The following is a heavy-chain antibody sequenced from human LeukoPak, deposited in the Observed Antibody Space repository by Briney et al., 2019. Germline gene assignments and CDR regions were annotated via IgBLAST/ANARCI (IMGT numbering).Heavy chain of an antibody. CDR1: GYTLTELS. CDR3: ARAIAAAGLDY. J-gene: IGHJ4*02. Sequence: VASVKVSCKVSGYTLTELSMHWVRQAPGKGLEWMGGFDPEDGETIYAQKFQGRVTMTRDTSTSTVYMELSSLRSEDTAVYYCARAIAAAGLDYWGQGTLVTVSS. V-gene: IGHV1-24*01. CDR2: FDPEDGET. D-gene: IGHD6-13*01.